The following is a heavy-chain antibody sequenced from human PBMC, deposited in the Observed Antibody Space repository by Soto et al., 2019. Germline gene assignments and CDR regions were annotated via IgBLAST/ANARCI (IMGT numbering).Heavy chain of an antibody. Sequence: QVQLVQSGAEVKKPGSSVKVSCKASGGTFSSYTISWVRQAPGQGLEWMGRIIPILGIANYAQKFQGRVTITADKSTSTADMELSSLRSEDTAVYYCAREFIDYGDYHYYYMDVWGKGTTVTVSS. CDR1: GGTFSSYT. D-gene: IGHD4-17*01. CDR2: IIPILGIA. CDR3: AREFIDYGDYHYYYMDV. V-gene: IGHV1-69*08. J-gene: IGHJ6*03.